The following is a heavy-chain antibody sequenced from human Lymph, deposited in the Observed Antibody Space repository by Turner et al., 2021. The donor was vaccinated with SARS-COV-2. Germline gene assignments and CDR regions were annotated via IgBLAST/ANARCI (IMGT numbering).Heavy chain of an antibody. V-gene: IGHV4-39*02. CDR3: AIRRWLRGPIDY. D-gene: IGHD5-12*01. CDR2: ISYSGST. Sequence: QLQLQESGPGLAKPSETLSLTCPVSGGSISSSSYYWGWIRQPPGKGLEWIGSISYSGSTYYNPSLKSRVTISVDTSKNHFSLKLSSVTAADTALYYCAIRRWLRGPIDYWGQGTLVTVSS. J-gene: IGHJ4*02. CDR1: GGSISSSSYY.